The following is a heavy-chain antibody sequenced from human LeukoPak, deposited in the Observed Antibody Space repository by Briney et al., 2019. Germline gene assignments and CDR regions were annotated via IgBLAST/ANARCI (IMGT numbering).Heavy chain of an antibody. J-gene: IGHJ4*02. CDR2: IWYDGSNK. D-gene: IGHD2-15*01. CDR3: ARGDIVVVVAATDFDY. Sequence: GGSLRLSCAASGFTFSSYGMHWVRQAPGKGLEWVGLIWYDGSNKYYADSLKGRFTISRDNSKNTVYLQMNSLRVEDTAVYYCARGDIVVVVAATDFDYWGQGTLVTVSS. V-gene: IGHV3-33*01. CDR1: GFTFSSYG.